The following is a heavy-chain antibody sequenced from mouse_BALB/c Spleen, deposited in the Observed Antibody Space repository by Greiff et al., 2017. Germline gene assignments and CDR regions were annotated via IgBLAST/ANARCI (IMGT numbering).Heavy chain of an antibody. D-gene: IGHD3-3*01. Sequence: VQLQQSGPGLVKPSQSLSLTCTVTGYSITSDYAWTWIRQFPGNKLEWMGYISYSGSTSYNPSLKSRISITRDTSKNQFFLQLNSVTTEDTATYYCARGGLSHYYAMDYWGQGTSVTVSS. CDR2: ISYSGST. CDR1: GYSITSDYA. J-gene: IGHJ4*01. V-gene: IGHV3-2*02. CDR3: ARGGLSHYYAMDY.